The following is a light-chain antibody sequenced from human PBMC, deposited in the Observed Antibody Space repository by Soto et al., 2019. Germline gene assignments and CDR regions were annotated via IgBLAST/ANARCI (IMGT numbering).Light chain of an antibody. V-gene: IGKV1-5*03. CDR2: KAS. CDR3: QHYNSYSEA. CDR1: QTISSW. J-gene: IGKJ1*01. Sequence: DIQMTQSPSSLSGSVGDRVTITFRASQTISSWLAWYQRKPGKTPKPLIYKASTLKSGVPSRFSGSGSGTEFTLTISSLQPDDFATYYCQHYNSYSEAFGQGTRWIAN.